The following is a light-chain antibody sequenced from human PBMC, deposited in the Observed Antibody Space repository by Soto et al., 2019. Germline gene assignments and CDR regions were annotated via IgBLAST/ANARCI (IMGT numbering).Light chain of an antibody. CDR3: QQRSNWPGT. CDR2: DAS. J-gene: IGKJ2*01. CDR1: QSVNTY. V-gene: IGKV3-11*01. Sequence: ETVLTQSPAILSLSPGERATLSCRASQSVNTYLAWYQQKPGQAPRLLIYDASNRATGIPTRFSGSGSGTDFTLTISSLEPEDFALYYCQQRSNWPGTFGQGTKLEI.